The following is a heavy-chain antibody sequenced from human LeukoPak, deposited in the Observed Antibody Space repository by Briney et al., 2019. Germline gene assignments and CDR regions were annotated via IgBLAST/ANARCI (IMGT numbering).Heavy chain of an antibody. CDR1: GFSLSDYW. J-gene: IGHJ5*01. CDR2: IKQDGSEK. V-gene: IGHV3-7*01. CDR3: VGGTGWLPLT. D-gene: IGHD6-19*01. Sequence: GGSLRLSCAASGFSLSDYWMTWVRQTPGKGPEWLANIKQDGSEKNYVESVNGRFIISRDNAKNSGYLQMNSLRAEDTAVYYCVGGTGWLPLTWGQGTLVTVPS.